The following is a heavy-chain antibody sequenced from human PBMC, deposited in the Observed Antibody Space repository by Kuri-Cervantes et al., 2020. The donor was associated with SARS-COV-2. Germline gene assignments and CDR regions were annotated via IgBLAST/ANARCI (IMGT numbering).Heavy chain of an antibody. CDR1: GGSISSSSYY. CDR2: IYYSAST. V-gene: IGHV4-39*02. J-gene: IGHJ6*03. Sequence: SETLSLTCTVSGGSISSSSYYWGWIRQPPGKGLEWIGSIYYSASTYYNPSLKSRVTISVDTSKNQFSLKLSSVTAADTAVYYCAREEGYYYYYMDVWGKGTTVTVSS. CDR3: AREEGYYYYYMDV.